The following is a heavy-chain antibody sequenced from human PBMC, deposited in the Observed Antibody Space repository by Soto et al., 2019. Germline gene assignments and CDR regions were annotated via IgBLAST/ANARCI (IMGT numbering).Heavy chain of an antibody. CDR3: AFGSHHYYDSSGYLDD. V-gene: IGHV3-23*01. CDR1: GFTFSSYA. J-gene: IGHJ4*02. D-gene: IGHD3-22*01. CDR2: ISGSGGST. Sequence: GGSLRLSCAASGFTFSSYAMSWVRQAPGKGLEWVSAISGSGGSTYFADSVKGRFTISRDNSKNTLYMQMNSLRAEDTAVYYCAFGSHHYYDSSGYLDDWGQGTLVTVSS.